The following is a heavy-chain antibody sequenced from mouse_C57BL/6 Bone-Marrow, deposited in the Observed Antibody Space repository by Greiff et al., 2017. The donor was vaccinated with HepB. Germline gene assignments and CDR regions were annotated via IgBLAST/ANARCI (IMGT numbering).Heavy chain of an antibody. CDR2: IYPSDSET. CDR1: GYTFTSYW. CDR3: ARSRYYYGSSYFDY. V-gene: IGHV1-61*01. Sequence: VQLQQPGAELVRPGSSVKLSCKASGYTFTSYWMDWVKQRPGQGLEWIGNIYPSDSETHYNQKFKDKATLTVDKSSSTAYMQLSSLTSEDSAVYYCARSRYYYGSSYFDYWGQGTTLTVSP. D-gene: IGHD1-1*01. J-gene: IGHJ2*01.